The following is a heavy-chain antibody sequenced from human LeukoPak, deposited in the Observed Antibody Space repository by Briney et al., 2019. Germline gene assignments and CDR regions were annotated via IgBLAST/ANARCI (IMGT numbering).Heavy chain of an antibody. CDR3: AKDRCSGGSCYSHFDS. J-gene: IGHJ4*02. CDR2: ISGSGGST. V-gene: IGHV3-23*01. Sequence: PGGSLRLSCAASGFTFSSYAMSWVRQAPGKGLEWVSAISGSGGSTYYADSVKGRFTISRDNSKNTLYLQMNSLRADDTAVYYCAKDRCSGGSCYSHFDSWGQGTLVTVSS. CDR1: GFTFSSYA. D-gene: IGHD2-15*01.